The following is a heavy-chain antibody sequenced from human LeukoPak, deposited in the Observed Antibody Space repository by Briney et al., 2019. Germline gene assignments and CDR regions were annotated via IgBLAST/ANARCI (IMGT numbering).Heavy chain of an antibody. CDR2: KYYSGRA. D-gene: IGHD2-2*01. J-gene: IGHJ3*02. Sequence: KPSEPLSLTCSVSGVSVRVGRYYCPWVRQHPGKGLEWIGYKYYSGRAKYNPSLKSRLTISIDTSKNQFSLHLSSVTAADTATYYCATPYCSSISCLDVFNMWGQGTRVTVSS. V-gene: IGHV4-31*03. CDR3: ATPYCSSISCLDVFNM. CDR1: GVSVRVGRYY.